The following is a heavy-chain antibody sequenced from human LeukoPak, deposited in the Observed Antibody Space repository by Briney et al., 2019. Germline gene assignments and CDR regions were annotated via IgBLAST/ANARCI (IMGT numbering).Heavy chain of an antibody. CDR3: ARAFTMVRGVIIGPTYY. CDR1: GYTFTGYY. J-gene: IGHJ4*02. V-gene: IGHV1-2*06. CDR2: INPNSGGT. D-gene: IGHD3-10*01. Sequence: ASVKVSCKASGYTFTGYYMHWVRQAPGQGLEWMGRINPNSGGTNYAQKFQGRVTMTRDTYISTAYMELSRLRSDDTAVYYCARAFTMVRGVIIGPTYYWGQGTLVTVSS.